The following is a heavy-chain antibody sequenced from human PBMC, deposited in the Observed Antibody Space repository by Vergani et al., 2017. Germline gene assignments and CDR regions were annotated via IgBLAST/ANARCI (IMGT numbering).Heavy chain of an antibody. CDR2: IQFDGSNQ. V-gene: IGHV3-30*02. D-gene: IGHD3-16*01. CDR1: GFTLSNYD. Sequence: QVQLVESGGGVVQRGGSLRLSFATSGFTLSNYDMQRIRQAPGKGLEFVAFIQFDGSNQYYADSVKGRFTLSRDFSKNTLYLQMNSLRTDDTATYYCAKHFRGWGIDYWGQGAQVIVSS. CDR3: AKHFRGWGIDY. J-gene: IGHJ4*02.